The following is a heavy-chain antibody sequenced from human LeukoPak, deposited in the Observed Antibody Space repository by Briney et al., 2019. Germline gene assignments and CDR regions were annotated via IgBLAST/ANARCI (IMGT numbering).Heavy chain of an antibody. CDR1: GGSFSGHY. Sequence: SETLSLTCAVSGGSFSGHYWNWIRQPPGKGLEWIGEINHGGSTNYNPSLKSRVTISVDTSQNQFSLRLSSVTAADTAVYYCARGLPSYDMGLDYWGQGTLVTVSS. J-gene: IGHJ4*02. D-gene: IGHD3-9*01. CDR3: ARGLPSYDMGLDY. V-gene: IGHV4-34*01. CDR2: INHGGST.